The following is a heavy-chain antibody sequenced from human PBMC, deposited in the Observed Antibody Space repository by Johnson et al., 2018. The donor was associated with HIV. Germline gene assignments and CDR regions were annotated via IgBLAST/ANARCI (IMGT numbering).Heavy chain of an antibody. CDR1: GFTFSSYA. CDR3: AREYYYESSGTPVFDI. D-gene: IGHD3-22*01. CDR2: ISRSGSTI. Sequence: VKLVESGGGVVQPGRSLRLSCAASGFTFSSYAMHWVRQAPGKGLEWVSYISRSGSTITYADSVKGRFTISRDNTKSSLYLQMNSLRAEDTAVYYCAREYYYESSGTPVFDIWGQGTMVTVSS. V-gene: IGHV3-48*04. J-gene: IGHJ3*02.